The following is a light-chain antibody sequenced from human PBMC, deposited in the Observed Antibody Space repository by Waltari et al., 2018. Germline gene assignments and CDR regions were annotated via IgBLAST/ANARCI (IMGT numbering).Light chain of an antibody. Sequence: SYELTQPPSVSVSPGPTATTTCSGDKLGEMYVCWYQQKPGQSPVVDIYQDNKRPSGIPERFFGSSSGNTATLTITGTQATDEADYYCQAWDSTAGVFGTGTKVIVL. CDR3: QAWDSTAGV. CDR2: QDN. V-gene: IGLV3-1*01. CDR1: KLGEMY. J-gene: IGLJ1*01.